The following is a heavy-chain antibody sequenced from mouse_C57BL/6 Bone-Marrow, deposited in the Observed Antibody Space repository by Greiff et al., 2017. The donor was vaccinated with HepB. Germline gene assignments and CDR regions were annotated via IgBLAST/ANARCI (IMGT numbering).Heavy chain of an antibody. V-gene: IGHV5-4*03. J-gene: IGHJ1*03. CDR1: GFTFSSYA. D-gene: IGHD1-1*01. CDR2: ISDGGSYT. Sequence: EVMLVESGGGLVKPGGSLKLSCAASGFTFSSYAMSWVRQTPEKRLEWVATISDGGSYTYYPDNVKGRFTISRDNAKNNLYLQMSHLKSEDTAMYYCHYGSSNWYFDVWGTGTTVTVSS. CDR3: HYGSSNWYFDV.